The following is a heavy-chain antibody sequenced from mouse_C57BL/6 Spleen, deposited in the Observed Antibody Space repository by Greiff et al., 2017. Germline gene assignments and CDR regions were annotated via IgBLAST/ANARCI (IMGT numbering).Heavy chain of an antibody. D-gene: IGHD3-2*02. V-gene: IGHV5-4*01. CDR1: GFTFRSYA. Sequence: EVQVVESGGGLVKPGGSLKLSCAASGFTFRSYAMSWVRQTPEKRLEWVATISDGGSYTYYPDNVKGRFTNSRDNAKNNLYLQMSHLKSEDTAMYYCARAQTAQARYFDDWGQGTTLTVSS. J-gene: IGHJ2*01. CDR3: ARAQTAQARYFDD. CDR2: ISDGGSYT.